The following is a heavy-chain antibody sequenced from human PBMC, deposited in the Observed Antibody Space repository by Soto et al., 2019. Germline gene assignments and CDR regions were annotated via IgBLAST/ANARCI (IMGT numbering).Heavy chain of an antibody. J-gene: IGHJ5*02. CDR2: ISAYNGNT. V-gene: IGHV1-18*04. CDR1: GYTFTSYG. CDR3: AREPRENWQSYDKWLIDP. Sequence: QVQLVQSGAAVTKPGASVKVSCKASGYTFTSYGISWVRQAPGQGLEWMGWISAYNGNTNYAQKLQGRVNMTTDTSTRIAYMELRSLRSEDTAVYYCAREPRENWQSYDKWLIDPWGQGTLVTVSS. D-gene: IGHD3-22*01.